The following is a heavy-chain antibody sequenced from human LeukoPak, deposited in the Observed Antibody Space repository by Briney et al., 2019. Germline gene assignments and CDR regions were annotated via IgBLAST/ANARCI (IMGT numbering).Heavy chain of an antibody. D-gene: IGHD6-13*01. CDR2: IIPIFGTA. CDR1: GGTFSSYA. Sequence: SVKVSCKASGGTFSSYAISWVRQAPGQRLEWMGRIIPIFGTANYAQKFQGRVTITTDESTSTAYMALSRLRSEDAAVYYCAREGIAAAGRRALDYWGQGTLVTVSS. CDR3: AREGIAAAGRRALDY. J-gene: IGHJ4*02. V-gene: IGHV1-69*05.